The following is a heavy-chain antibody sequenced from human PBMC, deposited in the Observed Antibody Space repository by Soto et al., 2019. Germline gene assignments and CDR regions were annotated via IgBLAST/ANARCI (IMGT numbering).Heavy chain of an antibody. J-gene: IGHJ4*02. CDR2: ISSSSSTI. D-gene: IGHD4-17*01. Sequence: EVQLVESGGGLVQPGGSLRLSCAASGFTFSSYSMNWVRQAPGKGMEGVSYISSSSSTIYYVDSVKGRLTISRDNAKNSPYRQMNILRAEDTAVYYCARDINYGLFNYWGQGTLVTVSS. V-gene: IGHV3-48*01. CDR1: GFTFSSYS. CDR3: ARDINYGLFNY.